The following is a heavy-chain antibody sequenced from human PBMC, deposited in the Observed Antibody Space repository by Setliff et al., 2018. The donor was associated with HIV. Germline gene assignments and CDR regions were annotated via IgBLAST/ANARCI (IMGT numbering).Heavy chain of an antibody. Sequence: NPSETLSLTCTVSGGSISSGNYYWSWIRQPAGKGLEWIGRIYTSGSTNYNPSLKSRVTISLDTSKNQFSLQLNSVTPEDTAVYFCARAGTTMAATGYYFDHWGQGTLVTVSS. D-gene: IGHD6-13*01. J-gene: IGHJ4*02. CDR1: GGSISSGNYY. V-gene: IGHV4-61*02. CDR3: ARAGTTMAATGYYFDH. CDR2: IYTSGST.